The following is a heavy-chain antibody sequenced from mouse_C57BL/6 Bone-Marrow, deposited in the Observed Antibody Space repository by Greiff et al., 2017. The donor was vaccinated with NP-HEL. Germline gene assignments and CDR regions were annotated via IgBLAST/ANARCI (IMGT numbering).Heavy chain of an antibody. J-gene: IGHJ4*01. Sequence: EVQLVESGGGLVQPGGSLKLSCAASGFTFSDYYMYWVRQTPEKRLEWVAYISNGGGSTYYPDTVKGRFTISRDNAKNTLYLQMSRLKSEDTAMYYCARHERVEDAMDYWGQGTSVTVSS. CDR3: ARHERVEDAMDY. V-gene: IGHV5-12*01. CDR2: ISNGGGST. D-gene: IGHD1-1*01. CDR1: GFTFSDYY.